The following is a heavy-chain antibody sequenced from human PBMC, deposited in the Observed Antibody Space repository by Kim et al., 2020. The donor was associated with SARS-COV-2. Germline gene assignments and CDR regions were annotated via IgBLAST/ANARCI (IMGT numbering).Heavy chain of an antibody. V-gene: IGHV3-30*07. D-gene: IGHD3-10*01. Sequence: VKGRFTISRDNSKNTLYLQMNSLRAEDTAVYYCARGDYYGSGSYSGGMDVWGQGTTVTVSS. J-gene: IGHJ6*02. CDR3: ARGDYYGSGSYSGGMDV.